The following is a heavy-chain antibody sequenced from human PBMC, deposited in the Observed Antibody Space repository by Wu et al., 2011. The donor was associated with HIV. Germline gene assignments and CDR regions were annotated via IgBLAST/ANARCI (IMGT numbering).Heavy chain of an antibody. V-gene: IGHV1-18*01. J-gene: IGHJ4*02. CDR3: ARGLPGEWLPGSD. D-gene: IGHD3-10*01. CDR2: INPDSGNA. Sequence: QVQLVQSGAEVSKPGASVKVSCKASGYMFNTFGINWVRQAPGQGLEWMGLINPDSGNAIHAQTFQGRVTVTRDMSTSTSFMELKTLRSDDTAVYYCARGLPGEWLPGSDWGQGTLVSVSS. CDR1: GYMFNTFG.